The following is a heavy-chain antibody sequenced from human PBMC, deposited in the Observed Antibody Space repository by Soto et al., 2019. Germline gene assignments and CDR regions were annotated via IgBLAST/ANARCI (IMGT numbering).Heavy chain of an antibody. CDR1: GDSVSSNSAA. CDR2: TYYRSKWYN. J-gene: IGHJ6*02. Sequence: PSQTLSLTWAISGDSVSSNSAAWNWIRQAPSRGLEWLGRTYYRSKWYNDYAVSVKSRITIDPDTSKHQFSLQLNSVTPEDTAVYYCAEAPWYYYYGMDVWGQGTTVTVSS. V-gene: IGHV6-1*01. CDR3: AEAPWYYYYGMDV.